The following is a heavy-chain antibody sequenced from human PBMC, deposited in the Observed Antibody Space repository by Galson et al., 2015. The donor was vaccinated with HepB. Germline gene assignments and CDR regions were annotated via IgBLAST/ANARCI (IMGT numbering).Heavy chain of an antibody. D-gene: IGHD6-13*01. CDR3: ARGGGGSSWYNWFDP. CDR2: IYYSGST. J-gene: IGHJ5*02. CDR1: GGSISSGGYY. Sequence: TLSLTCTVSGGSISSGGYYWSWIRQHPGKGLEWTGYIYYSGSTYYNPSLKSRVTISVDTSKNQFSLKLSSVTAADTAVYYCARGGGGSSWYNWFDPWGQGTLVTVSS. V-gene: IGHV4-31*03.